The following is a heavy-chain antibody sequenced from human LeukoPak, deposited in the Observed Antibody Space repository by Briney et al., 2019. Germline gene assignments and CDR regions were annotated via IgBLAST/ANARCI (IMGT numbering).Heavy chain of an antibody. CDR1: GGSISNYY. CDR2: VYYSGST. J-gene: IGHJ3*02. V-gene: IGHV4-59*01. Sequence: PSETLSLTCTVSGGSISNYYWSWVRQPPGKGLEWIGYVYYSGSTNYNPSLRSRVTISVDTSKNQFSLKLSSVTAADTAVYYCARDLGYSLDAFDIWGQGTMVTVSS. CDR3: ARDLGYSLDAFDI. D-gene: IGHD3-22*01.